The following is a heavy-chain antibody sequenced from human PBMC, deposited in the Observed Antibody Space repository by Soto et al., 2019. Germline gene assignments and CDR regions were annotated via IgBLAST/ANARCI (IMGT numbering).Heavy chain of an antibody. CDR2: IDTSGST. CDR3: ARGGQDFWSGPFDY. D-gene: IGHD3-3*01. Sequence: PSETLSLTCTVSGGSISNYYCNWIRQPAGKGLEWIGRIDTSGSTNYNPSLKSRVTMSVDTSKQGFSLKLSSVTAADTALYYCARGGQDFWSGPFDYWGRGALVTAPQ. J-gene: IGHJ4*02. V-gene: IGHV4-4*07. CDR1: GGSISNYY.